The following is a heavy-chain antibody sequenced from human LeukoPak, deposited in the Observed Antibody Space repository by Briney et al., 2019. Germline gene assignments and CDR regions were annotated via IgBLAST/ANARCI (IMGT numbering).Heavy chain of an antibody. CDR2: IYTSGST. CDR3: ARSDYVWGSYRYYDAFDI. V-gene: IGHV4-4*07. Sequence: SDPLSLICPLSGGSMSSYYWSWIRQSAGKGLAWIGRIYTSGSTNYNPSLKSRVTMSVDTSKNQFSLKLSSATAAGTAVYYCARSDYVWGSYRYYDAFDIWGQGTMVTVSS. CDR1: GGSMSSYY. J-gene: IGHJ3*02. D-gene: IGHD3-16*02.